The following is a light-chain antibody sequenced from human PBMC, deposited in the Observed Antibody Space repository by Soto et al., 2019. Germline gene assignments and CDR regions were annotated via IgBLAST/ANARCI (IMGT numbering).Light chain of an antibody. V-gene: IGKV3-20*01. CDR2: AAS. Sequence: EIVLTQSPGTLSLSPGERATLSCRASKNIGSSYLAWYQQRPGQAPRLLIYAASNRATGIPDRFSGSGSGTDFTLTISRLEPEDLAVYYCQQYRNSRTFGQGTKVEIK. CDR1: KNIGSSY. J-gene: IGKJ1*01. CDR3: QQYRNSRT.